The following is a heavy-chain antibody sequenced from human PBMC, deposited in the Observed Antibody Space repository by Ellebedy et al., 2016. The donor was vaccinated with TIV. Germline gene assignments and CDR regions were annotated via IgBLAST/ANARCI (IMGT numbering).Heavy chain of an antibody. CDR3: AKDRMEYVPAAGTVDY. CDR1: GFTFSRYA. J-gene: IGHJ4*02. V-gene: IGHV3-23*01. CDR2: VSGSGLST. Sequence: GESLKISCAASGFTFSRYAMRWVRQAPGKGLEWVSDVSGSGLSTYYADSVKGRFTISRDNSKNTVYLQMSSLRADDTAVYYCAKDRMEYVPAAGTVDYWGQGTLVTVSS. D-gene: IGHD6-13*01.